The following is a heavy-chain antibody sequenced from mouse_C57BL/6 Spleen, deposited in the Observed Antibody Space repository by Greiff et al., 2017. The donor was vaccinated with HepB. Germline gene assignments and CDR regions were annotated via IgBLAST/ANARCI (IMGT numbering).Heavy chain of an antibody. CDR2: IDPSDSYT. CDR3: ARITTVVATPYAMDY. D-gene: IGHD1-1*01. J-gene: IGHJ4*01. CDR1: GYTFTSYW. V-gene: IGHV1-69*01. Sequence: QVQLQQSGAELVMPGASVKLSCKASGYTFTSYWMHWVKQRPGQGLEWIGEIDPSDSYTNYNQKFKGKSTLTVDKSSSTAYMQLSSLTSEDSAVYYCARITTVVATPYAMDYWGQGTSVTVSS.